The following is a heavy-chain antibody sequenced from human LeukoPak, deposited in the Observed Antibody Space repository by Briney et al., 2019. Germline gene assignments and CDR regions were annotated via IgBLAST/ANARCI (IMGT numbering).Heavy chain of an antibody. Sequence: SETLSLTCTVSGGSVSSGSYYWSWIRQPPGKGLEWIGYIYYSGSINYNPSLKSRVTISVDTSKNQFSLKLSSVTAADTAVYYCARVGFRVVTTMKAFDIWGQGTMVTVSS. CDR3: ARVGFRVVTTMKAFDI. CDR2: IYYSGSI. V-gene: IGHV4-61*01. CDR1: GGSVSSGSYY. D-gene: IGHD2-21*02. J-gene: IGHJ3*02.